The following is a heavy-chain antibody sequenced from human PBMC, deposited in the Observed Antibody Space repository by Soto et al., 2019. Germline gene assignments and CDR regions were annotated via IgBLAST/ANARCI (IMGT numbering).Heavy chain of an antibody. CDR1: GISFSNSG. CDR2: ISGYDGYT. CDR3: TSDHPWGLDRPSLWFDP. V-gene: IGHV1-18*04. D-gene: IGHD1-1*01. Sequence: QAHLVQSEGEVKKPGSSMKVSCKASGISFSNSGFSWVREAPGEGREWMGWISGYDGYTKNAQRFKGRVTLTIDTSTTIAYMELRSLSHDDTAVYYCTSDHPWGLDRPSLWFDPWGQGTLLTVSS. J-gene: IGHJ5*02.